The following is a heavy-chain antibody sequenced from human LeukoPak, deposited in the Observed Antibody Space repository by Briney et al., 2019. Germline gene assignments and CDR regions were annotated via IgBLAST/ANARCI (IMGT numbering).Heavy chain of an antibody. J-gene: IGHJ3*02. Sequence: PGGSLRLSCAASGFTFSSYAMHWVRQAPGKGLEWVAVISYDGSNKYYADSVKGRFTISRDNSKNTLYLQMNSLRAEDTAVYYCASIRSAFDIWGQGTMVTVSS. CDR3: ASIRSAFDI. D-gene: IGHD3-3*02. V-gene: IGHV3-30-3*01. CDR1: GFTFSSYA. CDR2: ISYDGSNK.